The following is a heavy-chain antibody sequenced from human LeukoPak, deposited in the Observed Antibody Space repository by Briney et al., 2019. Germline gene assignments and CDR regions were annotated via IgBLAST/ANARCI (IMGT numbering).Heavy chain of an antibody. CDR2: IKQDGNEK. Sequence: PGGSLRLSCAASGFTFSSYWMSWVRQAPGKGLEWVANIKQDGNEKHYVDSVKGRFTISRDNAKNSLYLQMNSLRAEDTAVYYCAREVLKDSMYMDVWGKGTTVTVSS. D-gene: IGHD2-15*01. J-gene: IGHJ6*03. CDR3: AREVLKDSMYMDV. V-gene: IGHV3-7*01. CDR1: GFTFSSYW.